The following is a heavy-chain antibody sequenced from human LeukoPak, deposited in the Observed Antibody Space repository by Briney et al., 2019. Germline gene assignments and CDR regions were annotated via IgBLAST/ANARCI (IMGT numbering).Heavy chain of an antibody. D-gene: IGHD2-2*01. CDR3: ASLSCSSTSCPYYYYYGMDV. Sequence: ASVKVSCKASGGTFSSYGISWVRQAPGQGLEWMGWISAYNGNTNYAQKLQGRVTMTTDTSTSTAYMELRSLRSDDTAVYYCASLSCSSTSCPYYYYYGMDVWGQGTTVTVSS. V-gene: IGHV1-18*01. CDR1: GGTFSSYG. J-gene: IGHJ6*02. CDR2: ISAYNGNT.